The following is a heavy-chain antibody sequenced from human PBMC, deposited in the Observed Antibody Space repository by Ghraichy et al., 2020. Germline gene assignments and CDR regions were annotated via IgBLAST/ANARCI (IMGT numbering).Heavy chain of an antibody. J-gene: IGHJ4*02. V-gene: IGHV3-30-3*01. CDR1: GFAFSSYA. CDR2: ISADGGAK. Sequence: GSLRLSCAASGFAFSSYAINWVRQAPGKGLEWVAVISADGGAKYYADSVKGRFTISRDNSENTLHLQMNSLRAEDTAVYFCARGFWSGHNSGTFDYWGQGTLVTVSS. CDR3: ARGFWSGHNSGTFDY. D-gene: IGHD3-3*01.